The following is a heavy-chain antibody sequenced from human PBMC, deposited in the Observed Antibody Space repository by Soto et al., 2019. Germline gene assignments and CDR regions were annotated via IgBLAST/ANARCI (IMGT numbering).Heavy chain of an antibody. CDR1: GGTFSSYA. CDR2: IIPIFGTA. J-gene: IGHJ6*02. V-gene: IGHV1-69*13. Sequence: SVKVSFKASGGTFSSYAISWVRQAPGQGLEWMGGIIPIFGTANYAQKFQGRVTITADESTSTAYMELSSLRSENTAVYYCASYPGSGSYYYYGMDVWGQGTTVTVSS. D-gene: IGHD3-10*01. CDR3: ASYPGSGSYYYYGMDV.